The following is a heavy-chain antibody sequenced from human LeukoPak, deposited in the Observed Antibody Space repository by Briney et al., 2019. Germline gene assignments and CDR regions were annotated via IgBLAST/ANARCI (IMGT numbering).Heavy chain of an antibody. CDR1: GFTFSSHS. D-gene: IGHD2-2*01. CDR2: ISSSSSYI. J-gene: IGHJ4*02. Sequence: PGGSLRLSCAASGFTFSSHSMNWVRQAPGKGLEWVSSISSSSSYIYYADSVKGRFTISRDNAKNSLYLQMNSLRAEDTAAYYCARPPYNIVVVPAASVYWGQGTLVTVSS. CDR3: ARPPYNIVVVPAASVY. V-gene: IGHV3-21*01.